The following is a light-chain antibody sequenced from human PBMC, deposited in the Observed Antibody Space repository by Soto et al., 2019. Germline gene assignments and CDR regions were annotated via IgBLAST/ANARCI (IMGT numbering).Light chain of an antibody. CDR1: QSVSSNH. CDR2: GAS. Sequence: ESVLTQSPGTLSLSPGERATLSCRASQSVSSNHLAWYQQKRGQPPRLLIYGASSRATGTPGRFSGSGSGTDFTLTITRLEPEDFAVYYCQQHSNFFGPGTKVDIK. V-gene: IGKV3D-20*02. J-gene: IGKJ3*01. CDR3: QQHSNF.